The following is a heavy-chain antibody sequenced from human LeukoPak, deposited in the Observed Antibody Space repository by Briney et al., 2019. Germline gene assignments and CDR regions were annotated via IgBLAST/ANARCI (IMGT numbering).Heavy chain of an antibody. CDR2: IYYNGNT. CDR3: ARSDDSGWNYFDH. V-gene: IGHV4-59*01. D-gene: IGHD6-19*01. Sequence: SETLSLTCTVSGGSISDYYWSWIRQPPGKGLEWIGYIYYNGNTNYNPSLKSRVTISVDTSKNQFSLKLSSVTAADTAVYYCARSDDSGWNYFDHWGQGTLVTVSS. J-gene: IGHJ4*02. CDR1: GGSISDYY.